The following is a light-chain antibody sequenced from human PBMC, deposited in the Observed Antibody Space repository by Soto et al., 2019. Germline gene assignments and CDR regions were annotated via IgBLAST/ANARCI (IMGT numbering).Light chain of an antibody. V-gene: IGLV2-14*02. CDR3: SSYTITATL. Sequence: QSALTQPASVSGSPGQSITISCTGTSRDVGSYDLVSWYQHHPGKAPKLVISDVTNRPSGVSDRFSGSKSGNTAFLTISGLRAEDEADYYCSSYTITATLFGRGTKLTVL. CDR2: DVT. CDR1: SRDVGSYDL. J-gene: IGLJ2*01.